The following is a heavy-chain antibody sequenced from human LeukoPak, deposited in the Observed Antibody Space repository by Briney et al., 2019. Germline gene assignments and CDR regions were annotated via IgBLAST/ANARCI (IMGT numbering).Heavy chain of an antibody. D-gene: IGHD4-11*01. CDR2: RWSDGSNR. V-gene: IGHV3-33*01. CDR3: ARDAQRGFDYSNSLEY. CDR1: GFIYSHYG. J-gene: IGHJ4*01. Sequence: PGRSLRLSCAASGFIYSHYGMHWVRQAPGKGLEWVAVRWSDGSNRFYAGSVKGRFTISRDNSQNTLFLQMNSLRAEDTAMYYCARDAQRGFDYSNSLEYWGHGTLVTVSS.